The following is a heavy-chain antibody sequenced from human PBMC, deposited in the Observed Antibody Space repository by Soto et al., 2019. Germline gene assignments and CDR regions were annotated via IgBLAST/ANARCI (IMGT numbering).Heavy chain of an antibody. CDR3: ARERQYEPLLY. CDR1: GYTFTNYG. V-gene: IGHV1-18*01. CDR2: VSAYNRNT. Sequence: QVQLVQSGDEVKKPGASVKVSCQASGYTFTNYGITWLRQAPGQGLEWMGWVSAYNRNTNYAQRFQARATMTTDTSTRTAYMDLRTLNSDNTAIYFCARERQYEPLLYWGQGTLVTVSS. D-gene: IGHD2-2*01. J-gene: IGHJ4*02.